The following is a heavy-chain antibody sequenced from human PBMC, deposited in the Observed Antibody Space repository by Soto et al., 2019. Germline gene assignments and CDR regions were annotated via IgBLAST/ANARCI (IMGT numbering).Heavy chain of an antibody. CDR2: ISSSSSYI. V-gene: IGHV3-21*01. J-gene: IGHJ1*01. CDR3: ARDMDPADSSCWYSYFQH. CDR1: GFTFSSYS. D-gene: IGHD6-19*01. Sequence: EVQLVESGGGLVKPGGSLRLSCAASGFTFSSYSMNWVRQAPGKGLEWVSSISSSSSYIYYADSVKGRFTISRDNAKNSLYLQMNSLRAEDTAVYYCARDMDPADSSCWYSYFQHWGQGTLVTVSS.